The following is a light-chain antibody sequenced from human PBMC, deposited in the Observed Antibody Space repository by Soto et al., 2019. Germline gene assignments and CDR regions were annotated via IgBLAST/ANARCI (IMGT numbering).Light chain of an antibody. CDR1: QGINIF. Sequence: DIQLTQSPSFLSASVGDRVTITCRASQGINIFLAWFQQKPGKAPNLLISASSTLQSGVPSRFSGSGSETECTLTITSQQPEDSATEDCQQRNSDPRTFGQGTKVEIK. CDR3: QQRNSDPRT. V-gene: IGKV1-9*01. J-gene: IGKJ2*01. CDR2: ASS.